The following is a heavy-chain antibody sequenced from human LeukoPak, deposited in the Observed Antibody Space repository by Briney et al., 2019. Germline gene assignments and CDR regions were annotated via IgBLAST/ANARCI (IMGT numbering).Heavy chain of an antibody. V-gene: IGHV4-59*01. CDR3: ARFPLYNWNYKSDF. Sequence: PSETLSLTCTVSGGSISSYYWSWIRQPPGKGLEWIGYIYYSGSTNYNPSLKSRVTISVDTSKNQFSLKLSSVTAADTAVYYCARFPLYNWNYKSDFWGQGTLVTVSS. CDR2: IYYSGST. D-gene: IGHD1-7*01. CDR1: GGSISSYY. J-gene: IGHJ4*02.